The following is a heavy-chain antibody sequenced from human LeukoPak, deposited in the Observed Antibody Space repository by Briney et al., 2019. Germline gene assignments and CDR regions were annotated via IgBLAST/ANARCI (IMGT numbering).Heavy chain of an antibody. CDR3: ASTDSSNLFYY. J-gene: IGHJ4*02. Sequence: SETLSLTCTVSGGSISSHYWSWIRQPPGKGLEWIGYIYYSGSTNYNPSLKSRVTISVDTSKNQVSLKLSSVTAADTAVYYCASTDSSNLFYYWGQGTLVTVSS. D-gene: IGHD6-13*01. V-gene: IGHV4-59*11. CDR2: IYYSGST. CDR1: GGSISSHY.